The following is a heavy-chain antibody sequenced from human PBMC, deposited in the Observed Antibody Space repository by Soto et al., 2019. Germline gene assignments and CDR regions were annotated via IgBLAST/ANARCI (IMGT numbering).Heavy chain of an antibody. Sequence: ASVKVSCKASGYTFTSYYMHWVRQAPGQGLEWMGIINPSGGSTSYAQKFQGRVTMTRDTSTSTVYMELSSLRSEDTAVYYCARAFCRGYCSSTSCSRFDPWGHGTLVTVSS. V-gene: IGHV1-46*01. CDR1: GYTFTSYY. D-gene: IGHD2-2*01. CDR3: ARAFCRGYCSSTSCSRFDP. J-gene: IGHJ5*02. CDR2: INPSGGST.